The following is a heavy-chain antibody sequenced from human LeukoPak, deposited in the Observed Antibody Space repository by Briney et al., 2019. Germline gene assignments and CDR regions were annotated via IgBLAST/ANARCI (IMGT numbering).Heavy chain of an antibody. J-gene: IGHJ6*03. V-gene: IGHV4-59*01. CDR1: GDSITSYY. D-gene: IGHD1-26*01. Sequence: PSETLSLTCTVSGDSITSYYWNWIRQPPGKGLEWIGYFYYSGSSNYNPSLKSRVTISADTSKNQFSLKLTSVTAADTAVYYCAREQKGWESPSYYYYYMDVWGKGTTVTVSS. CDR2: FYYSGSS. CDR3: AREQKGWESPSYYYYYMDV.